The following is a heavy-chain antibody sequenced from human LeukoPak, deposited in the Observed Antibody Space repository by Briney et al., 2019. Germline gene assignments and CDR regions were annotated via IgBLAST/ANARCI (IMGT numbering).Heavy chain of an antibody. J-gene: IGHJ4*02. CDR2: ISGSGGST. D-gene: IGHD3-10*01. CDR3: AKLAMEVRGDPLDY. V-gene: IGHV3-23*01. Sequence: PGGSLRLSCAASGFTFSSYAMGWVRQAPGKGLEWVSAISGSGGSTYYADSVKGRFTISRDNSKNTLHLQMNSLRAEDTAVYYCAKLAMEVRGDPLDYWGQGTLVTVSS. CDR1: GFTFSSYA.